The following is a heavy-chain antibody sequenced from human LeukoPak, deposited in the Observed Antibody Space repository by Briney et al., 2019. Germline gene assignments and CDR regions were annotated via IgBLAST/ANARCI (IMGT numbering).Heavy chain of an antibody. CDR2: IYYSGST. Sequence: SETLSLTCTVSGGSISSYYWSWIRQPPGKGLEWLGYIYYSGSTNYNPSLKSRVTISVDTSKNQFSLKLSSVTAADTAVYYCARVGSGWYGYYYYYMDVWGKGTTVTISS. D-gene: IGHD6-19*01. CDR1: GGSISSYY. J-gene: IGHJ6*03. CDR3: ARVGSGWYGYYYYYMDV. V-gene: IGHV4-59*01.